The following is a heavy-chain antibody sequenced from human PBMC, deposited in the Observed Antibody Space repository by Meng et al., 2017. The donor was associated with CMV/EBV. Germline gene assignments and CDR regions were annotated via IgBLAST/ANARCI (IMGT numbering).Heavy chain of an antibody. CDR3: VRDRGDGHNYGDY. CDR2: TYYRSKWYY. CDR1: GDSVSSDRAA. J-gene: IGHJ4*02. V-gene: IGHV6-1*01. Sequence: QVQLQQSGPGLVRPSPILPLTCVISGDSVSSDRAAWSWIRQSPSRGLEWLGRTYYRSKWYYAYPMSVRSRVTINSDTSKNQLSLQVNSVTPEDTAVYYCVRDRGDGHNYGDYWRPGTRVTVAA. D-gene: IGHD5-24*01.